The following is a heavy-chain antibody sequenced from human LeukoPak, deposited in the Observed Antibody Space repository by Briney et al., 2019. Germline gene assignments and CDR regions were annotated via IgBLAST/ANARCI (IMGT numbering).Heavy chain of an antibody. CDR1: GGSISSSSSTYY. CDR2: IHYSGST. CDR3: ARKGTIAPTGASHFDY. Sequence: SETLSLTCTVSGGSISSSSSTYYWGWIRQPPGKGLEWIGRIHYSGSTYYNPSLKSRVTISVDTSKNQFSVKLSSVTAADTAVYYCARKGTIAPTGASHFDYWGQGTLVTVSS. V-gene: IGHV4-39*01. J-gene: IGHJ4*02. D-gene: IGHD6-13*01.